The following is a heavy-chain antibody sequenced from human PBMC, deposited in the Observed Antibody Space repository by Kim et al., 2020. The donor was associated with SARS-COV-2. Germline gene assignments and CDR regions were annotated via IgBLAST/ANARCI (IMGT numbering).Heavy chain of an antibody. CDR3: ARDGRDSGSYPYFDY. CDR1: GFTFSNYW. D-gene: IGHD3-10*01. J-gene: IGHJ4*02. Sequence: GGSLRLSCAASGFTFSNYWMHWVRQAPGKGLVWVSHINNDESSTSYADFVKGRFTISRDNAKNTLYLQMNSLRAEDTAVYYCARDGRDSGSYPYFDYWGPGSLVTVCS. CDR2: INNDESST. V-gene: IGHV3-74*01.